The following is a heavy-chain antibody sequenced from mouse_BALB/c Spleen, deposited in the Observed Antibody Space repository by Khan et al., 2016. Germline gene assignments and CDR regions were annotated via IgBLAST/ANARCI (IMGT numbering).Heavy chain of an antibody. CDR1: AFDFSRYW. CDR2: INPDSSTI. V-gene: IGHV4-1*02. J-gene: IGHJ2*01. D-gene: IGHD1-1*01. Sequence: EVKLLESGGGLVQPGGSLKLSCAASAFDFSRYWMNWVRQAPGKGLEWIGEINPDSSTINYTPSLKDKFIISRDNAKNTLYLQMSNVRSEDTALYYCARLYYYGCSDYWGQGTTLTVSS. CDR3: ARLYYYGCSDY.